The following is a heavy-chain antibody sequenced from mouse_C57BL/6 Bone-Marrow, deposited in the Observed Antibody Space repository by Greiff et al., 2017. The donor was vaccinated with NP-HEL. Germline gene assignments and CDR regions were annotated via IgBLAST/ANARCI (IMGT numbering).Heavy chain of an antibody. D-gene: IGHD2-5*01. CDR3: ASPYSNYVGY. J-gene: IGHJ2*01. V-gene: IGHV1-81*01. CDR2: IYPRSGNT. CDR1: GYTFTSFG. Sequence: VNVVESGAELARPGASVKLSCKASGYTFTSFGISWVKQRTGQGLEWIGEIYPRSGNTYYNEKFKGKATLTADKSSSTAYMELRSLTSEDSAVYFCASPYSNYVGYWGQGTTLTVSS.